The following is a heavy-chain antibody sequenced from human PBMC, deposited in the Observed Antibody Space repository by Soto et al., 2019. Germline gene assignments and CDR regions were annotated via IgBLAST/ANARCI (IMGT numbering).Heavy chain of an antibody. J-gene: IGHJ6*02. CDR3: ARAGGEQQLAPAVGYYGMDV. D-gene: IGHD6-13*01. V-gene: IGHV3-7*01. Sequence: GGSLRLSCAASGFPFSSYWMNWIRQAPGKGLEWVANIKEDGSGTYYVDSVKGRFTISRDNAQNSLYLQMNSLRVEDTAVYYCARAGGEQQLAPAVGYYGMDVWGQGTTVTVSS. CDR2: IKEDGSGT. CDR1: GFPFSSYW.